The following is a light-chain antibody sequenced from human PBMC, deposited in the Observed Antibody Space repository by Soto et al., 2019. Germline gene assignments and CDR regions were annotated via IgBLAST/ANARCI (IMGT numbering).Light chain of an antibody. CDR3: ETWDSNTKL. CDR2: LEGSGSY. J-gene: IGLJ3*02. V-gene: IGLV4-60*03. Sequence: QPVLTQSSSASASLGSSVKLTCTLSNGHSSYIIAWHQQQPGKAPRYLMKLEGSGSYNKGSGVPDRFSGSSSGADRYLTISNLQSEDEADYYCETWDSNTKLFGEGTKVTVL. CDR1: NGHSSYI.